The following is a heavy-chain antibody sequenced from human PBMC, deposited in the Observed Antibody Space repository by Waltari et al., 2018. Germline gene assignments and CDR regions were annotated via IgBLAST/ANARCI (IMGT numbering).Heavy chain of an antibody. CDR2: IISSSSYI. CDR3: ARAYSSGWYYFDY. V-gene: IGHV3-21*01. J-gene: IGHJ4*02. D-gene: IGHD6-19*01. CDR1: GFTFSSYS. Sequence: EVQLVESGGGLCKPGGSLRLSCAASGFTFSSYSMNWVRQAPGKVLEWVSSIISSSSYIYYADSVKGRFTISRDNAKNSLYLQMNSLRAEDTAVYYCARAYSSGWYYFDYWGQGTLVTVSS.